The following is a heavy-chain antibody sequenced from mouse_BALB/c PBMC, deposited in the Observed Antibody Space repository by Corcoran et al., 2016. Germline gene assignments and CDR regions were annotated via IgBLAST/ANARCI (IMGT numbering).Heavy chain of an antibody. J-gene: IGHJ2*01. CDR1: GYSITSGYY. D-gene: IGHD1-2*01. V-gene: IGHV3-6*02. CDR2: ISYDGSN. CDR3: ATLLRPFDY. Sequence: DVQLQESGPGLVKPSQSLSLTCSVTGYSITSGYYWNWSRQFPGNKLEWMGYISYDGSNNYNPSLKNRISITRDTSKNQFFLKLISVTTEDTATYYCATLLRPFDYWGQGTTLTVSS.